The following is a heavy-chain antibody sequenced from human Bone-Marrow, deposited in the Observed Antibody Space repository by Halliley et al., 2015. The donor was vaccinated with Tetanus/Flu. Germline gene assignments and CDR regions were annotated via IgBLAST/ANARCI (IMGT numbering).Heavy chain of an antibody. Sequence: LRLSCTVSGGSIDSAYYSLNWIRRTPLKGLEWIGYIYHGGATYYNPSLESRVTLSVDRSKNQFSLRLSSVTAADTAVYYCARGSRNYHGNYYFDQWGQGILVSVSS. CDR1: GGSIDSAYYS. D-gene: IGHD3-3*01. CDR2: IYHGGAT. CDR3: ARGSRNYHGNYYFDQ. V-gene: IGHV4-30-2*01. J-gene: IGHJ4*02.